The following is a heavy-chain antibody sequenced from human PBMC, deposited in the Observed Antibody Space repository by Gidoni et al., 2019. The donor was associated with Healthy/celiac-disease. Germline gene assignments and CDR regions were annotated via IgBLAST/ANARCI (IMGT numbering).Heavy chain of an antibody. J-gene: IGHJ5*02. Sequence: EVQLVQSGAEVKKPGESLRISCQGSGSSFTSYWIRRVRQMPGKGLEWMGRIAPSDSYTNYSPSFQGHVTISADKSISTAYLQWSSLKASDTAMYYCAIPDYGLYSSSWYEFDPWGQGTLVTVSS. CDR2: IAPSDSYT. V-gene: IGHV5-10-1*01. CDR1: GSSFTSYW. CDR3: AIPDYGLYSSSWYEFDP. D-gene: IGHD6-13*01.